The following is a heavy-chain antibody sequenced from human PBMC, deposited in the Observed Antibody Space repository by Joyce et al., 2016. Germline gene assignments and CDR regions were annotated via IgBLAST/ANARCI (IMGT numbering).Heavy chain of an antibody. J-gene: IGHJ4*02. CDR3: ARGGNLLDY. CDR1: GYTFTSYD. Sequence: QVQLVQSGAEVKKPGASVRVSCKASGYTFTSYDINWVRQATGQGLEWMGWVHPTSGNTGYAQKFQGRVTMTWSTSISTAYMELSSLRSEDTAVYYCARGGNLLDYWGRGTLVTVSS. CDR2: VHPTSGNT. D-gene: IGHD1-14*01. V-gene: IGHV1-8*01.